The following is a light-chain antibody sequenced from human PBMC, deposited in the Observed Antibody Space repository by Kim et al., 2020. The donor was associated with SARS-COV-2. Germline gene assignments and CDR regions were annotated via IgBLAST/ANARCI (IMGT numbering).Light chain of an antibody. V-gene: IGKV4-1*01. CDR1: QSVLYSSNNQNY. CDR3: QQYYSTPYT. J-gene: IGKJ2*01. Sequence: ANINCQSSQSVLYSSNNQNYLAWYQQKPGQPPKLLIYWASTREYGVPDRFSGSGSGTDFTLTISSLQAEDVAVYYCQQYYSTPYTFGQGTKLEIK. CDR2: WAS.